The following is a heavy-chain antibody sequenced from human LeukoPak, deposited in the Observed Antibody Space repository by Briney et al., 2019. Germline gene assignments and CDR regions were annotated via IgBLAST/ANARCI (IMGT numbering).Heavy chain of an antibody. CDR1: GGSVSSSNYY. V-gene: IGHV4-61*01. CDR3: ARVSPHIAVP. Sequence: SETLSLTCTVSGGSVSSSNYYWSWIRQPPGKGLEWIGYIYYSGSTNYNPSLKSRVTISVDTSKNQFSLKLSSVTAADTAVYYCARVSPHIAVPWGQGTLVTVSS. J-gene: IGHJ4*02. CDR2: IYYSGST. D-gene: IGHD6-19*01.